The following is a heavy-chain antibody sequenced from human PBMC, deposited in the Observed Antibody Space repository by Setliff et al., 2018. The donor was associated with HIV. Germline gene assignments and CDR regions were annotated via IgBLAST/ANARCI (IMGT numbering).Heavy chain of an antibody. CDR3: ALSTSIYYYFDN. Sequence: SGPTLVNPPQESLTLTRTFSGFSLATSGLRVSWIRQPPGKALEWLARIDWDDDKIYNTSLKTRLTISKDTSKNQVVLTVTDVDPVDTATYYCALSTSIYYYFDNWGQGTLVTVSS. CDR2: IDWDDDK. V-gene: IGHV2-70*04. D-gene: IGHD2-21*01. J-gene: IGHJ4*02. CDR1: GFSLATSGLR.